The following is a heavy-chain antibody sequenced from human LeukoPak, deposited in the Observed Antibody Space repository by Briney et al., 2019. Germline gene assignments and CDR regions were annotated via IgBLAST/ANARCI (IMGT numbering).Heavy chain of an antibody. CDR1: GYSFTSFW. D-gene: IGHD1-26*01. J-gene: IGHJ4*02. V-gene: IGHV5-51*01. CDR2: IYPGDSDT. CDR3: ARHSRSSELDIDY. Sequence: GESLKISCKGSGYSFTSFWIGWVRQMPGKGLEWMGIIYPGDSDTRYSPPFQGQVTISADKSISTAYLQWSSLKASDTAMYYCARHSRSSELDIDYWGLGTLVTVSS.